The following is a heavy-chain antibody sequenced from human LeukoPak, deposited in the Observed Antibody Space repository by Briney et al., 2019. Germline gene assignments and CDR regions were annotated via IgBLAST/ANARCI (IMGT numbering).Heavy chain of an antibody. Sequence: GGSLRLSCAASGFTFSSYSMNWVRQAPGKGLEWVSYISSSCSSIYYADSVKGRFTISRDNAKNSLYLQMNSLRYEDTAVYYCARDLGYSGYDLVYWGQGTLVTVSS. D-gene: IGHD5-12*01. CDR1: GFTFSSYS. V-gene: IGHV3-48*02. CDR2: ISSSCSSI. J-gene: IGHJ4*02. CDR3: ARDLGYSGYDLVY.